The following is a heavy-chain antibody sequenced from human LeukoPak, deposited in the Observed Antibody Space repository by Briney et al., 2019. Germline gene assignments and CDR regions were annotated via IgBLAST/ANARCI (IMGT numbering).Heavy chain of an antibody. CDR1: GGSISSYY. V-gene: IGHV4-59*01. Sequence: SETLSLTCTVSGGSISSYYWSWIRQPPGKGLEWIGYIYYSGSTNYNPSLKSRVTISVDTSKNQFSLKLSSVTAADTAVYYCARGSSSPSRRSKPSDYYYMDVWGKGTTVTVSS. J-gene: IGHJ6*03. CDR3: ARGSSSPSRRSKPSDYYYMDV. CDR2: IYYSGST. D-gene: IGHD1-14*01.